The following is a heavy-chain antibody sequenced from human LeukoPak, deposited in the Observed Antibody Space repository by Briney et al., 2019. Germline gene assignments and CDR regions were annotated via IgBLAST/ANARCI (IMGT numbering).Heavy chain of an antibody. CDR1: GGSFSGYY. CDR3: ARGPYNIVVVPAAKTTSDYFQR. CDR2: INHSGST. D-gene: IGHD2-2*01. J-gene: IGHJ1*01. Sequence: SETLSLTCAVYGGSFSGYYWSWIRQPPGKGLEWIGEINHSGSTNYNPSLKSRVTISVDTSKNQFSLKLSSVTAADTAVYYCARGPYNIVVVPAAKTTSDYFQRWGQGTLVTVSS. V-gene: IGHV4-34*01.